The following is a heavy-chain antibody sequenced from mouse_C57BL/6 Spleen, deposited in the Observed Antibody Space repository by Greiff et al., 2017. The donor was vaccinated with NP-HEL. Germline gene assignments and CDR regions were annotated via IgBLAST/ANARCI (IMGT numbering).Heavy chain of an antibody. V-gene: IGHV1-52*01. J-gene: IGHJ3*01. D-gene: IGHD2-2*01. Sequence: VQLQQPGAELVRPGSSVKLSCKASGYTFTSYWMHWVKQRPIQGLEWIGNIDPSDSETHYNQKFKDKATLTVDKSSSTAYMQLSSLTSEDSAVYYCAREDGYEAWFAYWGQGTLVTVSA. CDR2: IDPSDSET. CDR3: AREDGYEAWFAY. CDR1: GYTFTSYW.